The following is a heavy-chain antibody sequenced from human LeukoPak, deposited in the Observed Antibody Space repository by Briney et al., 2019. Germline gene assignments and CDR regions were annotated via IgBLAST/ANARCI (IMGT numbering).Heavy chain of an antibody. CDR2: ISYSGSP. D-gene: IGHD2-15*01. CDR1: GASISSGGYF. J-gene: IGHJ4*02. V-gene: IGHV4-31*03. CDR3: ARLFCSGASCSRGGGSDY. Sequence: PSQTLSPTCTVSGASISSGGYFWTWIRQHPGKGLEWIGYISYSGSPYYSPSLESRVTISADTSQNQFSLKLNSVTAADTAIYYCARLFCSGASCSRGGGSDYWGQGTLVTVSS.